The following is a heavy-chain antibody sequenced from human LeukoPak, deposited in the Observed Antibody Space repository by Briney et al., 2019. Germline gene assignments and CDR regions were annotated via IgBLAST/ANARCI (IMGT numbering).Heavy chain of an antibody. J-gene: IGHJ4*02. CDR1: GGSISSSSYY. CDR3: ARGFFTMVRGVDY. V-gene: IGHV4-39*07. CDR2: IYYSGST. Sequence: PSETLSLTCTVSGGSISSSSYYWGWIRQPPGKGLEWVGSIYYSGSTYYNPSLKSRVTISVDTSKNQFSLKLSSVTAADTAVYYCARGFFTMVRGVDYWGQGTLVTVSS. D-gene: IGHD3-10*01.